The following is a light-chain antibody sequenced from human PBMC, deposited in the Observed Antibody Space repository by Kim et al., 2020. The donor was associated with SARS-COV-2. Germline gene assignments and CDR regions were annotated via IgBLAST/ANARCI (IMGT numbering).Light chain of an antibody. V-gene: IGLV1-40*01. CDR3: HSYDNSLPGSV. J-gene: IGLJ2*01. Sequence: RVTIPCARTNSNVGAGYDAHWYQQLPGTVPRLLIYGNSNRPSGVPDRFSGSKSGASASLAITGLQAEDEADYYCHSYDNSLPGSVFGGGTQLTVL. CDR1: NSNVGAGYD. CDR2: GNS.